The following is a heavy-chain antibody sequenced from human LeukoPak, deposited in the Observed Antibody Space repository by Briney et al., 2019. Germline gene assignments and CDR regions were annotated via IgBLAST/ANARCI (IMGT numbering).Heavy chain of an antibody. J-gene: IGHJ4*02. Sequence: PGGSLRLSCAASGFIFSSYWMSWVRQAPGKGLEWVANIIQDGSEKSYVDSVKGRFTISRDNAKNSLYLQMNSLRAEDTAIYYCTRVGYIDEGIDYWGQGTLVTVSS. CDR1: GFIFSSYW. V-gene: IGHV3-7*04. CDR3: TRVGYIDEGIDY. D-gene: IGHD5-24*01. CDR2: IIQDGSEK.